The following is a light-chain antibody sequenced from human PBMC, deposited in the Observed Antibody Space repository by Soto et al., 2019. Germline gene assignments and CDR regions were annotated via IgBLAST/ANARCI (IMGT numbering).Light chain of an antibody. J-gene: IGKJ1*01. CDR1: HSVSSN. V-gene: IGKV3-15*01. CDR2: GAS. CDR3: HQYNNWPRT. Sequence: EIVITQSPATLSVSPGERATLSCRASHSVSSNLAWYQQKPGQAPRLLIYGASTRATGIPARFSGSGSGTEFTLTITSLQSEDFAIYYCHQYNNWPRTFGQGTKVDI.